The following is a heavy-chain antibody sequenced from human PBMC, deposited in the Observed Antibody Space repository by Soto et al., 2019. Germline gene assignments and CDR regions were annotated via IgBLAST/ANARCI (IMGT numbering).Heavy chain of an antibody. D-gene: IGHD3-22*01. Sequence: VAVISYDGSNKYYADSVKGRFTISRDNSKNTLYLQMNSLRAEDTAVYYCARDLRYYDSSGYYYGGLFDYWGQGTLVTVSS. CDR3: ARDLRYYDSSGYYYGGLFDY. J-gene: IGHJ4*02. V-gene: IGHV3-30-3*01. CDR2: ISYDGSNK.